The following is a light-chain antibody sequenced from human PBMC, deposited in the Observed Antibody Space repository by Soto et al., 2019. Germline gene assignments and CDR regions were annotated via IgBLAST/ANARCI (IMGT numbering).Light chain of an antibody. J-gene: IGKJ4*01. Sequence: EVVLTQSPVTLTLSPGEIATLSCSSRQSISSYLAWYQQKPGQAPRLLIYDASNSSTGIPAKFSGGGFGTDFTLTISSLETDDFAVYYCQQRRNWPITFGRGTKVQIK. CDR3: QQRRNWPIT. V-gene: IGKV3-11*01. CDR2: DAS. CDR1: QSISSY.